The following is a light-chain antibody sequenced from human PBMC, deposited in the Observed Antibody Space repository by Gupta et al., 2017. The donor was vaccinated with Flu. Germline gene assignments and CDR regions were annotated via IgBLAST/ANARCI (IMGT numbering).Light chain of an antibody. Sequence: DIQLTQSPSSLSASVGDRVTITCRTSHDIGSWLGWYQQKPGEAPKLLIYSTSNLHSGVPSRFSGSRSGTDFTLTISGLHPEDSATYFCQQANNFPRTFGQGTTLEI. CDR1: HDIGSW. V-gene: IGKV1-12*01. J-gene: IGKJ2*02. CDR2: STS. CDR3: QQANNFPRT.